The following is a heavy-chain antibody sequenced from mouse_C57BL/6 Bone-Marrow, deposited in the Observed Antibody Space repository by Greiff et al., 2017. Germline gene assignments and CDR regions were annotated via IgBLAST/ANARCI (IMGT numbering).Heavy chain of an antibody. CDR3: TDHGYDEDMDV. CDR2: IDPGNGDT. CDR1: GFTFKDDS. D-gene: IGHD2-2*01. J-gene: IGHJ1*03. Sequence: VQLQQSGAELVKPGASVKLSCTASGFTFKDDSMHWVKQRPEQGLEWIGWIDPGNGDTEYASKFQGKATITADTSSTTAYLQLSSLTSEDTAVYYCTDHGYDEDMDVWGTGTTVTVSS. V-gene: IGHV14-4*01.